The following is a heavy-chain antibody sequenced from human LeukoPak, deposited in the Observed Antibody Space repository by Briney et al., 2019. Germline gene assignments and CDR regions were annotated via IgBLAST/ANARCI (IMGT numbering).Heavy chain of an antibody. J-gene: IGHJ1*01. D-gene: IGHD3-10*02. Sequence: PSETLSLTCTVSGGSISSGGYYWRWIRQPPGKGLERIGYIYHSGSTYYNPSLKSRVTISVDRSKNQFSLKLSSVTAADTAVYYCASGGVRGVIDAEYFQHWGQGTLVTVSS. CDR1: GGSISSGGYY. CDR2: IYHSGST. V-gene: IGHV4-30-2*01. CDR3: ASGGVRGVIDAEYFQH.